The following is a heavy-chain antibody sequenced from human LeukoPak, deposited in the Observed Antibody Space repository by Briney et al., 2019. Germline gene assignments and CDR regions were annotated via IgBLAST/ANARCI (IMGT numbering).Heavy chain of an antibody. J-gene: IGHJ4*02. V-gene: IGHV4-59*01. Sequence: PSETLSLTCTVSGGSISSYYWSWIRQPPGKGLERIGYIYDSGSTNYNPSLKSRVTISVDTSKNQFSLKLSSVTAADTAVYYCAREWATMVRGVTVRYFDYWGQGTLVTVSS. D-gene: IGHD3-10*01. CDR3: AREWATMVRGVTVRYFDY. CDR2: IYDSGST. CDR1: GGSISSYY.